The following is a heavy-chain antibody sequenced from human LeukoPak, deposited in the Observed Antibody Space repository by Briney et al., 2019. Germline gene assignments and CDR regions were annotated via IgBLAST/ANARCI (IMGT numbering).Heavy chain of an antibody. Sequence: QPGGSLRLSCAASGFTFSSYWMHWVRQAPGKGLVWVSRINTDGSSTSYADSVKGRFTISRDNAKNTLYLQMNSLRAEDTAVYYCARDTSRIAARPDDYWGQGTLVTVSS. J-gene: IGHJ4*02. V-gene: IGHV3-74*01. CDR1: GFTFSSYW. CDR2: INTDGSST. D-gene: IGHD6-6*01. CDR3: ARDTSRIAARPDDY.